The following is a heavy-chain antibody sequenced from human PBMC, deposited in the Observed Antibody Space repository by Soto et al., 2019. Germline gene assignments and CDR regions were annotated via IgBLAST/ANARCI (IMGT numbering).Heavy chain of an antibody. CDR3: AKESTGFPVVVSVSSADY. Sequence: PGGSLRLSCAASGFTFSSYAMSWVRQAPGKGLEWVSAISGSGGSTYYADSVKGRFTISRDNSKNTLYLQMNSLRAADTAVYYCAKESTGFPVVVSVSSADYWGQGTLVTVS. D-gene: IGHD3-22*01. V-gene: IGHV3-23*01. J-gene: IGHJ4*02. CDR2: ISGSGGST. CDR1: GFTFSSYA.